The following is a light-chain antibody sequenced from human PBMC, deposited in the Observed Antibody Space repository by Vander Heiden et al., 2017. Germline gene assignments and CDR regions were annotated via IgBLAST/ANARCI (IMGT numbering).Light chain of an antibody. V-gene: IGKV1-8*01. Sequence: AIRMTQSPSSLSASTGDRVTITCRASQGISSYLAWYQQKPGKAPKLLIYAASTLQGGVPSRFSGSGSGTDFTLTISCLQSEDFATYYCQQYYSYLETFGQGTKVEIK. CDR2: AAS. CDR3: QQYYSYLET. J-gene: IGKJ1*01. CDR1: QGISSY.